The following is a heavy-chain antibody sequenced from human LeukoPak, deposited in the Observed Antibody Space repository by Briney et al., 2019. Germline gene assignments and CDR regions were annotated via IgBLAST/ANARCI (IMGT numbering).Heavy chain of an antibody. J-gene: IGHJ4*02. CDR1: GFTFSSYG. CDR2: IWYDGSNK. CDR3: AKDPSYYDSSGLYYFDY. D-gene: IGHD3-22*01. Sequence: PGRSLRLSCAASGFTFSSYGMHWVRQAPGKGLEWVAVIWYDGSNKYYADSVKGRFTIPRDNSKNTLYLQMNSLRAEDTAVYYCAKDPSYYDSSGLYYFDYWGQGTLVTVSS. V-gene: IGHV3-33*06.